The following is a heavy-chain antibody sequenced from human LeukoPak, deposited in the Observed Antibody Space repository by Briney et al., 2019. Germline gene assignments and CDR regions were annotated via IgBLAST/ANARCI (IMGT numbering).Heavy chain of an antibody. J-gene: IGHJ4*02. Sequence: GGSLRLSCAASGFTFSSYAMSWVRQAPGEGLEWVSSITTSGGSTYYADSVKGRFTISRDNAKNTLYLQMNSLRAEDTAVYYCAKHRYYDNIGPSREYFDYWGQGTLVTVSS. CDR3: AKHRYYDNIGPSREYFDY. CDR2: ITTSGGST. D-gene: IGHD3-22*01. V-gene: IGHV3-23*01. CDR1: GFTFSSYA.